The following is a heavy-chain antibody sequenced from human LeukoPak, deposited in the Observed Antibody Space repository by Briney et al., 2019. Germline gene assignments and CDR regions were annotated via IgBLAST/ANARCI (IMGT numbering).Heavy chain of an antibody. J-gene: IGHJ4*02. CDR1: GFTFSSYG. CDR3: ATERSPWEPLD. Sequence: GRSLRLSCAASGFTFSSYGMHWVRQAPGKGLEWVAVIWYDGSNKYYADSVKGRFTISRDNSKNTLYLQMNSLRAEDTAVYYCATERSPWEPLDWGQGTPVTVSS. CDR2: IWYDGSNK. D-gene: IGHD1-26*01. V-gene: IGHV3-33*01.